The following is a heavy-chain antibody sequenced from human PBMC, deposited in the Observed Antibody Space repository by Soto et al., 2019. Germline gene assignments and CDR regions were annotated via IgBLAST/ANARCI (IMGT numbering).Heavy chain of an antibody. Sequence: QVQLVESGGGVVQPGRSLRLSCAASGFTFSSYAMHWVRQAPGKGLEWVAVISSDESNKYYADTVKGRFTISRDNSKNTLYLQMNSLRAEDTSVYYCARIYDSSGYHSRSGYYYYGMDVWGQGTTVTVSS. D-gene: IGHD3-22*01. J-gene: IGHJ6*02. V-gene: IGHV3-30-3*01. CDR1: GFTFSSYA. CDR2: ISSDESNK. CDR3: ARIYDSSGYHSRSGYYYYGMDV.